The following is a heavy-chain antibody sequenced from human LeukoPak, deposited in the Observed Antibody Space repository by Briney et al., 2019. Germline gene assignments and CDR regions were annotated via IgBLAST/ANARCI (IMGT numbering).Heavy chain of an antibody. CDR1: GFTFSSYW. Sequence: PGGSLRLSCAASGFTFSSYWMSWVREAPGRGLEWVANIKQDGSEKYYVDSVKGRFTISRDNAKNSLYLQMNSLRAEDTAVYYCAELGITMIGGVWGKGTTVTISS. D-gene: IGHD3-10*02. V-gene: IGHV3-7*01. CDR2: IKQDGSEK. J-gene: IGHJ6*04. CDR3: AELGITMIGGV.